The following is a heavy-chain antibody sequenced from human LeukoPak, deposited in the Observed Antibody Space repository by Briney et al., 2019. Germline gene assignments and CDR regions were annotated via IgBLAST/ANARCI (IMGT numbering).Heavy chain of an antibody. V-gene: IGHV1-69*01. D-gene: IGHD3-10*01. CDR3: ASASHLTSYGMDV. Sequence: SVKVSCKASGGTFSSYAISWVRQAPGQGLEWMGGIIPIFGTANYAQKFQGRVTITADESTSTAYMELSSLRSEDTAVCYCASASHLTSYGMDVWGQGTTVTVSS. CDR1: GGTFSSYA. J-gene: IGHJ6*02. CDR2: IIPIFGTA.